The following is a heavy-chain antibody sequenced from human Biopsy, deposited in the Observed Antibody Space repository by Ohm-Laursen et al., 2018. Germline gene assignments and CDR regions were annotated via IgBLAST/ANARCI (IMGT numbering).Heavy chain of an antibody. CDR1: GFSFENYV. CDR3: AREGLGTTADY. V-gene: IGHV3-49*03. Sequence: SLRLSCTASGFSFENYVMKWFRQGPGKGLEWVGLIRSSGYGGTEDYAASVKGRFTISRDDSKSFAYLQMTSLRTEDTAVYFCAREGLGTTADYWGQGILVTVSS. CDR2: IRSSGYGGTE. J-gene: IGHJ4*02. D-gene: IGHD1/OR15-1a*01.